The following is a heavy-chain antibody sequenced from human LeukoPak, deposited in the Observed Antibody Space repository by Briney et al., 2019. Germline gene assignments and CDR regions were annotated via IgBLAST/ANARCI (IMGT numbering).Heavy chain of an antibody. V-gene: IGHV3-21*04. Sequence: GGSLRLSCAASGFTFSSYSMNWLRQAPGKGLEWVASISSSSSYIYYADSVKGRFTISRDDSKNMLYLQMNTLRAEDTALYYCAKSSPPPFSYWGQGTLVTVSS. J-gene: IGHJ4*02. CDR2: ISSSSSYI. CDR1: GFTFSSYS. D-gene: IGHD2/OR15-2a*01. CDR3: AKSSPPPFSY.